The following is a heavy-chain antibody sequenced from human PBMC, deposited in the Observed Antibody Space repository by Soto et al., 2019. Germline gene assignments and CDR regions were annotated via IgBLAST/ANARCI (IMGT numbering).Heavy chain of an antibody. V-gene: IGHV3-30-3*01. D-gene: IGHD3-3*01. CDR3: ARDAPSYYDFWSGYYNGYFDY. CDR1: GFTFSSYA. Sequence: QSGGSLRLSCAASGFTFSSYAMHWVRQAPGKGLEWVAVISYDGSNKYYADSVKGRFTISRDNSKNTLYLQMNSLRAEDTAVYYCARDAPSYYDFWSGYYNGYFDYWGQGTLVTVSS. J-gene: IGHJ4*02. CDR2: ISYDGSNK.